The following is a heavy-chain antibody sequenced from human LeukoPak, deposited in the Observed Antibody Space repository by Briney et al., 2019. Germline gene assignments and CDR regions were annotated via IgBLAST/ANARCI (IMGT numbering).Heavy chain of an antibody. Sequence: ASVKVSCKASGGTFSSYAISWVRQAPGHGLEWIGRIIPICGTANYAQKFQGRVTITTDDSTSTAYMELSSLRSEDTAAYYCASARMITFGGVIAEYLDAFDIWGQGTMVTVSS. CDR2: IIPICGTA. D-gene: IGHD3-16*02. CDR3: ASARMITFGGVIAEYLDAFDI. V-gene: IGHV1-69*05. CDR1: GGTFSSYA. J-gene: IGHJ3*02.